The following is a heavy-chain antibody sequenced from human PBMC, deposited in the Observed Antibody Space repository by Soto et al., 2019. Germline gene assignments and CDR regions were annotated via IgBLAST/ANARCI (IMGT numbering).Heavy chain of an antibody. CDR3: ARGIIAAAGTFIGFDP. J-gene: IGHJ5*02. CDR2: MNPNSGNT. CDR1: GYTFTSYD. Sequence: QVQLVQSGAEVKKPGASVKVSCKASGYTFTSYDINWVRQATGQGLEWMGWMNPNSGNTGYAQKFQGRVTMTRNTSISTAYMELSSLRSQDTAVYYCARGIIAAAGTFIGFDPWGQGTLVTVSS. D-gene: IGHD6-13*01. V-gene: IGHV1-8*01.